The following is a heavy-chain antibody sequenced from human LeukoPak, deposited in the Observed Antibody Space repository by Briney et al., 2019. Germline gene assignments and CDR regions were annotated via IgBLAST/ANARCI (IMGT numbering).Heavy chain of an antibody. V-gene: IGHV3-21*06. Sequence: AGSLRLSCAASGVTFSTYNMYWVRKAPAPGLEWVSSITIGGTYTYYADSVNSRFTTSTDTAKHSLSLQLSSLRAEDTAVYYCARGHYDILTASYKWTPDYWGQGILVTVSS. CDR2: ITIGGTYT. J-gene: IGHJ4*02. D-gene: IGHD3-9*01. CDR1: GVTFSTYN. CDR3: ARGHYDILTASYKWTPDY.